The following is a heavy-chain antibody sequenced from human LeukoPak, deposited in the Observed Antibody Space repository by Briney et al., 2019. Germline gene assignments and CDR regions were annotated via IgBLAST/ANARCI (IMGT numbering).Heavy chain of an antibody. J-gene: IGHJ4*02. V-gene: IGHV3-30*04. Sequence: GGSLRLSCAASGFTFSSYAMHWVRQAPGKGLEWVAVISYDGSNKYYVDSVKGRFTISRDNSKNTLYLQMNSLRAEDTAVYYCARGIVVVVAANDLIDYWGQGTLVTVSS. D-gene: IGHD2-15*01. CDR3: ARGIVVVVAANDLIDY. CDR2: ISYDGSNK. CDR1: GFTFSSYA.